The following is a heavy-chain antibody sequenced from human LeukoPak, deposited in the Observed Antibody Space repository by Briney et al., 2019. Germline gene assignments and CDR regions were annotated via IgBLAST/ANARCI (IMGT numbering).Heavy chain of an antibody. CDR2: TYFRPKWYN. D-gene: IGHD1-1*01. V-gene: IGHV6-1*01. CDR1: GDSVSSNSAA. J-gene: IGHJ3*02. CDR3: ARNGIGTTYDAFGI. Sequence: SQTLSLTCPISGDSVSSNSAAWNWIMQSPSRGLDWLGRTYFRPKWYNDYAVSVKSRIIINADTSKSHFSLQLNSVTPEDTAVYFCARNGIGTTYDAFGIWGQGTMVTVSS.